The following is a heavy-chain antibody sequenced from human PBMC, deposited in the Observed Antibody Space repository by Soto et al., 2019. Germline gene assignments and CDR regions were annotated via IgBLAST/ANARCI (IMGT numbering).Heavy chain of an antibody. D-gene: IGHD5-18*01. CDR1: GGSISSSSYY. CDR3: ARQGDTAMVMVY. Sequence: PSDTLSLTCTVSGGSISSSSYYWGWIRQPPGKGLEWIGSIYYSGSTYYNPSLKSRVTISVDTSKSQFSLKLSSVTAADTAVYYCARQGDTAMVMVYWGQGTLVTVSS. V-gene: IGHV4-39*01. CDR2: IYYSGST. J-gene: IGHJ4*02.